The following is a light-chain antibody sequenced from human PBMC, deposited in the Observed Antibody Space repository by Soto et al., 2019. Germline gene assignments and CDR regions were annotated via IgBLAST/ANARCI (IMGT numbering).Light chain of an antibody. CDR2: ASS. J-gene: IGKJ5*01. CDR1: ETISTF. V-gene: IGKV1-39*01. Sequence: DIQLTQSPSSLSASVGDRVTMTCWASETISTFLNWYQHKPGKAPKLLISASSRLQSGVPSRFSGSGSGTDFTLTIDSLRTEDFAYYYCQQSYSSSPITFGPGTRLEIK. CDR3: QQSYSSSPIT.